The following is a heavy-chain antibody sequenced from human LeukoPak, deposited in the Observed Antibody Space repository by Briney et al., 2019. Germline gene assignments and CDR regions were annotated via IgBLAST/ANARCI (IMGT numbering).Heavy chain of an antibody. D-gene: IGHD1-26*01. CDR2: ISSSSSTI. J-gene: IGHJ4*02. CDR3: ASGEGATRN. CDR1: GFTFSSYS. Sequence: GGSLRLSCAASGFTFSSYSMNWVRQAPGKGLEWVSYISSSSSTIYYADSVKGRFTISRDNAKNSLYLQMNSLRAEDTAVYYCASGEGATRNWGQGTLVTVSS. V-gene: IGHV3-48*01.